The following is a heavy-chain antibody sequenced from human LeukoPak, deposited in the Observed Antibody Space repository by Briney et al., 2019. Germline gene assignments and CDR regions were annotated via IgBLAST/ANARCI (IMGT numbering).Heavy chain of an antibody. CDR2: IQDDGSNK. CDR1: GFTFSSYG. V-gene: IGHV3-30*02. CDR3: AKDEIQGVVGAGTGY. J-gene: IGHJ4*02. D-gene: IGHD5-18*01. Sequence: PWGSLRLSCAASGFTFSSYGIRWVHQAPAKGLRWVAIIQDDGSNKYYAATAKRRFTIFRDNTKNTLYLQMNSLSAEDTALYHWAKDEIQGVVGAGTGYWGQGTLVTASS.